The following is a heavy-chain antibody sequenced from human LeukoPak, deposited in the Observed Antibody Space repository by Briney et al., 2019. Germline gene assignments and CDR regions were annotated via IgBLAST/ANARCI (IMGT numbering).Heavy chain of an antibody. D-gene: IGHD3/OR15-3a*01. CDR1: GGSISSSGYY. Sequence: PSETLSLTCTVSGGSISSSGYYWGWIRQPPGKGLECLGGIFYIGSTSSNPSLKSRLTISGDTSNNQFSLKLSSVTAADTAVYYCARLDADEGVWGKGTTVTVSS. CDR2: IFYIGST. CDR3: ARLDADEGV. V-gene: IGHV4-39*01. J-gene: IGHJ6*04.